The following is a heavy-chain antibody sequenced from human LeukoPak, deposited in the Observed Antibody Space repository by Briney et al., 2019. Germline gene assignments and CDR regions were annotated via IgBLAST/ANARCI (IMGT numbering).Heavy chain of an antibody. J-gene: IGHJ4*02. V-gene: IGHV1-69*04. CDR1: GGTFSSYA. CDR3: ARGEIVATTMGFDY. CDR2: IIPILGIA. D-gene: IGHD5-12*01. Sequence: ASVKVSCKASGGTFSSYAISRVRQAPGQGLEWMGRIIPILGIANYAQKFQGRVTITADKSTSTAYMELSSLRSEDTAVYYCARGEIVATTMGFDYWGQGTLVTVSS.